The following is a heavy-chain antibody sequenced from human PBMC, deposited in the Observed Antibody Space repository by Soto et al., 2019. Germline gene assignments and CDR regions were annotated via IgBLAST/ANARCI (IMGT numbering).Heavy chain of an antibody. D-gene: IGHD3-10*01. J-gene: IGHJ6*02. CDR1: GYTFTSYG. Sequence: QVQLVQSGAEVKKPGASVKVSCKASGYTFTSYGISWVRQAPGQGLEWMGWISAYNGNTNYAQKLQGRVTMTTDTXTXKAYMELRSLRSDDTAVYYCARAVLWFGEIAGGMDVWGQGTTVTVSS. V-gene: IGHV1-18*01. CDR3: ARAVLWFGEIAGGMDV. CDR2: ISAYNGNT.